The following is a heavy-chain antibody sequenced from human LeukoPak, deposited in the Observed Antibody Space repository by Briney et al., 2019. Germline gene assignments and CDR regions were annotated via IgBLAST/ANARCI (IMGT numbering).Heavy chain of an antibody. CDR2: IIPIFGTA. Sequence: GSSVKVSCKASGGTFSSYTISWVRQAPGQGLEWMGRIIPIFGTANYAQKFQGRVTITTDESTSTAYMELSSLRSEDTAVYYCARERGSSGCLDYWGQGTLVTVSS. V-gene: IGHV1-69*05. D-gene: IGHD6-19*01. CDR3: ARERGSSGCLDY. J-gene: IGHJ4*02. CDR1: GGTFSSYT.